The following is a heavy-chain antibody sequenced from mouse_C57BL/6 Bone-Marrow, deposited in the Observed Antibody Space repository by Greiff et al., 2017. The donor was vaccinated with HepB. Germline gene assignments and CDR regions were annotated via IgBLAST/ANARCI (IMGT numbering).Heavy chain of an antibody. J-gene: IGHJ3*01. CDR3: ARWPYSRFAY. Sequence: VHLVESGAELARPGASVKLSCKASGYTFTSYGISWVKQRTGQGLEWIGEIYPRSGNTYYNEKFKGKATLTAVKSSSTAYMELRSLTSEDSAVYFCARWPYSRFAYWGQGTLVTVSA. D-gene: IGHD2-5*01. CDR2: IYPRSGNT. V-gene: IGHV1-81*01. CDR1: GYTFTSYG.